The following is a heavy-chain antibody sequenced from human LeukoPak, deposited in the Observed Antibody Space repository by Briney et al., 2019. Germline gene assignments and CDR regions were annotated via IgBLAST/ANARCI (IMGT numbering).Heavy chain of an antibody. J-gene: IGHJ4*02. CDR2: IYPGDSDT. CDR3: ARCGFSDGHCYYFDY. D-gene: IGHD2-21*01. Sequence: GESLKISCRVSGYTFTNYWVAWGRQMPGKGREGRGSIYPGDSDTRYSSSFQGQISISADKSITTAYLQWSSLKASDTTIYYCARCGFSDGHCYYFDYWGQGALVTVSS. CDR1: GYTFTNYW. V-gene: IGHV5-51*01.